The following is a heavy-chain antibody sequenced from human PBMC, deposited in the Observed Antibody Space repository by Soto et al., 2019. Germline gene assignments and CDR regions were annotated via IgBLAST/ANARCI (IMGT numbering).Heavy chain of an antibody. Sequence: SETLSLTCAVYGGSFSDYYWSWIRQTPEKGLEWIGEVSHSGSTTYNPSLKNRVTIAIHTSKNQFSLTLNSVTAADTAMYFCAREEPASRHHDYWGQGNLVTVSS. CDR3: AREEPASRHHDY. CDR2: VSHSGST. V-gene: IGHV4-34*01. CDR1: GGSFSDYY. D-gene: IGHD1-26*01. J-gene: IGHJ4*02.